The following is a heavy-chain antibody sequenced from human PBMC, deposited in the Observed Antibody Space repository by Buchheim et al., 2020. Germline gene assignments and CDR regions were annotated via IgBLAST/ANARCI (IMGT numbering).Heavy chain of an antibody. J-gene: IGHJ4*02. D-gene: IGHD1-26*01. CDR2: INHSGST. Sequence: QVQLQQWGAGLLKPSETLSLTCAVYGGSFSGYYWSWIRQPPGKGLEWIGEINHSGSTNYNPSLKSRVTISVDKSKNQFSLKLSSVTAADTAVYYCAREQWELPYYFDYWGQGTL. V-gene: IGHV4-34*01. CDR1: GGSFSGYY. CDR3: AREQWELPYYFDY.